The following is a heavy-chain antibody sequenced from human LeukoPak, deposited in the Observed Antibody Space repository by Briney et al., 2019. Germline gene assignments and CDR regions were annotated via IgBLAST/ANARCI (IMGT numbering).Heavy chain of an antibody. CDR2: INPNSGGT. D-gene: IGHD5-18*01. CDR3: ARETEDTAMVTFDY. CDR1: GYTFTGYY. J-gene: IGHJ4*02. Sequence: ASVKVSCKASGYTFTGYYMYWVRQAPGQGLEWMGWINPNSGGTNYAQKFQGRVTMTRDTSISTAYMELSRLRSDDTAVYYCARETEDTAMVTFDYWGQGTLVTVSS. V-gene: IGHV1-2*02.